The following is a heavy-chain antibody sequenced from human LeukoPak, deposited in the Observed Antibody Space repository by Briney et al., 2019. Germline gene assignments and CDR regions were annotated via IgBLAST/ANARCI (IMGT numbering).Heavy chain of an antibody. V-gene: IGHV3-48*04. Sequence: GGSLRLSCAASGFSLSTYHMNWVRQAPGKGLEWVSYISVGTIAVYYADSVKGRFTISRDNAKDSLYLQMNSLRAEDTAVYYCARDSGRAYGMDVWGQGTTVTVSS. CDR2: ISVGTIAV. CDR3: ARDSGRAYGMDV. J-gene: IGHJ6*02. CDR1: GFSLSTYH. D-gene: IGHD1-1*01.